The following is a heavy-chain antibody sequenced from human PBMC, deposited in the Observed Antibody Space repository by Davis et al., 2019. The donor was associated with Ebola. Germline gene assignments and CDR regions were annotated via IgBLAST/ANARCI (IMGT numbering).Heavy chain of an antibody. CDR2: IYYSGST. V-gene: IGHV4-59*08. D-gene: IGHD6-6*01. Sequence: PSETLSLTCTVSGGSISTYYWSWMRQPPGKGLEWIGYIYYSGSTNYNPSLKSRVTISVDTSKNQFSLKLSSVTAADTAVYYCARTIAARPYFDYWGQGTLVTVSS. J-gene: IGHJ4*02. CDR1: GGSISTYY. CDR3: ARTIAARPYFDY.